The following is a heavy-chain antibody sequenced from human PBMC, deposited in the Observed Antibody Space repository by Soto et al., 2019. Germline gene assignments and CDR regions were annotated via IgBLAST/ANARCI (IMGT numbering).Heavy chain of an antibody. D-gene: IGHD3-3*01. CDR2: IYHSGST. CDR1: GGSISSGGYS. V-gene: IGHV4-30-2*01. CDR3: ARGKEYYDFWSGYPYNWFDP. Sequence: ALSLTCAVSGGSISSGGYSWSWIRQPPGKGLEWIVYIYHSGSTYYNPSLKSRVTISVDRSKNQFSLKLSSVTAADTAVYYCARGKEYYDFWSGYPYNWFDPWGEGTLVTVS. J-gene: IGHJ5*02.